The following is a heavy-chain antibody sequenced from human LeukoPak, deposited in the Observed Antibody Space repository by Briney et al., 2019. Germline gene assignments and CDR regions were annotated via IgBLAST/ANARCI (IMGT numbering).Heavy chain of an antibody. CDR1: GFTFSSYS. V-gene: IGHV3-21*01. Sequence: GGSLRLSCAASGFTFSSYSMNWVRQAPGKGLEWVSSISSSSSYIYYADSVKGRFTISRDNAKNSLYLQMNSLRAEDTAVYYCARERDSSVLRDAFDIWGQGTMVTVSS. D-gene: IGHD6-19*01. CDR3: ARERDSSVLRDAFDI. J-gene: IGHJ3*02. CDR2: ISSSSSYI.